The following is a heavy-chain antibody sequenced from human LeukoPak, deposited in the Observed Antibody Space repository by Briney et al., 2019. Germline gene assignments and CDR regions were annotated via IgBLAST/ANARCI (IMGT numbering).Heavy chain of an antibody. V-gene: IGHV3-23*01. CDR1: GFTVSTNY. CDR3: AKVITTTIIGGFDY. D-gene: IGHD3-22*01. CDR2: ISGSGGST. J-gene: IGHJ4*02. Sequence: GGSLRLSCAASGFTVSTNYMSWVRQAPGKGLEWVSAISGSGGSTYYADSVKGRFTISRDNSKNTLYLQMNSLRAEDTAVYYCAKVITTTIIGGFDYWGQGTLVTVSS.